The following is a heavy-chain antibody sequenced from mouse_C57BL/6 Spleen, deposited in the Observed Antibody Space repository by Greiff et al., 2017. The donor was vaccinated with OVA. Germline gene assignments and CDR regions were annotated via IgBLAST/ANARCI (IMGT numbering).Heavy chain of an antibody. D-gene: IGHD1-1*01. V-gene: IGHV1-82*01. Sequence: VKLMESGPELVKPGASVKISCKASGYAFSSSWMNWVKQRPGKGLEWIGRIYPGDGDTNYNGKFKGKATLTADKSSSTAYMQLSSLTSEDSAVYFCARLTTVVATDYAMDYWGQVTSVTVSS. J-gene: IGHJ4*01. CDR3: ARLTTVVATDYAMDY. CDR2: IYPGDGDT. CDR1: GYAFSSSW.